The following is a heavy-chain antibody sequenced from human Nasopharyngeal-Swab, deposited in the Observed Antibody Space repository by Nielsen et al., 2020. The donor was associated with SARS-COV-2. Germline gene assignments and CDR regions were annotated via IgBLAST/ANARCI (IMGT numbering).Heavy chain of an antibody. Sequence: GESLKISCVDSGFRDYSMNWVRQAPGKGLEWVSSISSSSSYIYYADSVKGRFTISRDNAKNSLYLQMNSLRAEDTAVYYCARGCVLTGPSCYYYGMDVWGQGTTVTVSS. CDR2: ISSSSSYI. D-gene: IGHD3-9*01. CDR1: GFRDYS. V-gene: IGHV3-21*01. J-gene: IGHJ6*02. CDR3: ARGCVLTGPSCYYYGMDV.